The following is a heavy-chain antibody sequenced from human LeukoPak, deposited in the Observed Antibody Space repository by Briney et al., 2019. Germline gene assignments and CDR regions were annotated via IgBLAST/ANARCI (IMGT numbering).Heavy chain of an antibody. J-gene: IGHJ4*02. D-gene: IGHD6-19*01. V-gene: IGHV3-21*01. CDR1: GFTFSSYS. CDR3: ARDSRGIAVAGAFDY. Sequence: GGSLRLSCAASGFTFSSYSMNWVRQAPGKGLEWVSSISSSSSYIYYADSVKGRFTISRDNAKNSLYLQMNSLRAEDTAVYYCARDSRGIAVAGAFDYWGQGTLVTVSP. CDR2: ISSSSSYI.